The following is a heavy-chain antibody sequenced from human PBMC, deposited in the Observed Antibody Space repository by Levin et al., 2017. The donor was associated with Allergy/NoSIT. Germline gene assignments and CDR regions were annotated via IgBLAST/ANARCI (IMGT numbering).Heavy chain of an antibody. CDR2: INTDGSTT. Sequence: PGGSLRLSCAASGFTFRSYWMHWVRQAPGKGLVWVSRINTDGSTTTYADSVKGRFTISRDNAKNTVYLQMNSLRAEDTAVYYCARSIVAARRWFDSWGQGTLVSVSS. D-gene: IGHD1-26*01. V-gene: IGHV3-74*01. J-gene: IGHJ5*01. CDR1: GFTFRSYW. CDR3: ARSIVAARRWFDS.